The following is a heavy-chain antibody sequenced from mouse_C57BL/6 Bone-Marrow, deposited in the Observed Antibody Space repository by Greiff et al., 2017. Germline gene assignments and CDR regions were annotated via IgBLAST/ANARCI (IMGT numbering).Heavy chain of an antibody. Sequence: VQLQESGAELARPGASVKLSCKASGYTFTSYGIRWVKQRPGQGLEWIGEIYPRSGNTYYNEKFKGKATLTANKSSSTAYMELRSLTSEDSAVYFGARGYYYGSGIWFADWGQGTLVSVAA. D-gene: IGHD1-1*01. CDR3: ARGYYYGSGIWFAD. CDR2: IYPRSGNT. V-gene: IGHV1-81*01. J-gene: IGHJ3*01. CDR1: GYTFTSYG.